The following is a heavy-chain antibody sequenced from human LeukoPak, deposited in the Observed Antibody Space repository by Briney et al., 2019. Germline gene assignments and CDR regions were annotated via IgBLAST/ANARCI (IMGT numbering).Heavy chain of an antibody. CDR2: ISYDGTNK. D-gene: IGHD4-23*01. CDR3: AKVRADEVVTLSYYAMDV. CDR1: GFTFSSFG. Sequence: TGGSLRLSCAASGFTFSSFGMHWVRQAPGKGLEWVAVISYDGTNKYYADSVKGRFTISRDNSKNTLYLQMNSLRAEDTAVYYCAKVRADEVVTLSYYAMDVWGQGTTVTVSS. J-gene: IGHJ6*02. V-gene: IGHV3-30*18.